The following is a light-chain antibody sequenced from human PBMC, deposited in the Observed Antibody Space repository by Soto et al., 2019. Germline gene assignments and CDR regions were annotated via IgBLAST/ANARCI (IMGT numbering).Light chain of an antibody. Sequence: HSALTQPPSASGSPGQSVTISCTGTSSDVGSYRFVSWYQQHPGKAPKLLIYEVSKRPSGVPDRFSASTSGNTASLTVSGLQADDEADYYCSSYAGNNNVIFGGGTKLTVL. CDR1: SSDVGSYRF. V-gene: IGLV2-8*01. J-gene: IGLJ2*01. CDR3: SSYAGNNNVI. CDR2: EVS.